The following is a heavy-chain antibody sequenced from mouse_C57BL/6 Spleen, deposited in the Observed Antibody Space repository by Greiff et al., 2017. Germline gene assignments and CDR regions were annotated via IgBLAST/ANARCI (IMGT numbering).Heavy chain of an antibody. V-gene: IGHV1-55*01. CDR1: GYTFTSYW. D-gene: IGHD2-3*01. Sequence: QVQLQQPGAELVKPGASVKMSCKASGYTFTSYWITWVKQRPGQGLEWIGDIYPGSGSTNYNEKFKSKATLTVDTSSRTAYMQLSNLTSEDSAVYDCARIEDDGYYVGGAMDYWGQGTSVTVSS. CDR3: ARIEDDGYYVGGAMDY. J-gene: IGHJ4*01. CDR2: IYPGSGST.